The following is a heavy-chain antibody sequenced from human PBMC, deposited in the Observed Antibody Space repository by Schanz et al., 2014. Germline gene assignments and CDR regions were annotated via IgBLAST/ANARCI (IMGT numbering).Heavy chain of an antibody. D-gene: IGHD3-22*01. CDR1: GYTFISYG. Sequence: QVQLVQSGAEVKKPGASVKVSCKASGYTFISYGIKWVRQAPGQGLEWMGRIIPILGIANYAQKFQGRVTVTSDTSTSTVYMELSGLRSEDTAVYYCAGAFDSSGYYFDYWGQGTLXTVSS. V-gene: IGHV1-18*01. CDR3: AGAFDSSGYYFDY. CDR2: IIPILGIA. J-gene: IGHJ4*02.